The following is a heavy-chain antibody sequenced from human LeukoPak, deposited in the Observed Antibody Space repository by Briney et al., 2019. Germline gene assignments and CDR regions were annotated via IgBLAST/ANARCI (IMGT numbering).Heavy chain of an antibody. V-gene: IGHV1-24*01. Sequence: GASVKVSCKASGYTFTSYGISWVRQAPGKGLEWMGGFDPEDGETIYAQKFQGRVTMTEDTSTDTAYMELSSLRSEDTAVYYCATGPVVTAISVYWGQGTLVTVSS. CDR2: FDPEDGET. CDR1: GYTFTSYG. D-gene: IGHD2-21*02. CDR3: ATGPVVTAISVY. J-gene: IGHJ4*02.